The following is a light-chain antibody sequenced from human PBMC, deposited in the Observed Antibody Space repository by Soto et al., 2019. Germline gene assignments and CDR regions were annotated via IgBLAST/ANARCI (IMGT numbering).Light chain of an antibody. CDR3: QQYNNWPLT. CDR2: GAS. Sequence: DIVMTQSPATLSVSPGERATLSCRASQSISSNLAWYQHKPGQAPRLLIDGASTRATGISARFSGSGSGTEFTLTISSLQSEDLAVYYCQQYNNWPLTFGQGTRLEI. CDR1: QSISSN. V-gene: IGKV3-15*01. J-gene: IGKJ5*01.